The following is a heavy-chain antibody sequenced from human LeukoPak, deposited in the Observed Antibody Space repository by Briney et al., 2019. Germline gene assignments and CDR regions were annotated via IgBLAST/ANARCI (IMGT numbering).Heavy chain of an antibody. CDR2: IYYSGST. CDR1: GGSVSSYY. Sequence: SETLSLACTVSGGSVSSYYWSWIRQPPGKGLEWIGYIYYSGSTNYNPSLKSRVTISVDTSKNQFSLKLSSVTAADTAVYYCARVHFDDFWSGYWFDPWGQGTLVTVSS. CDR3: ARVHFDDFWSGYWFDP. J-gene: IGHJ5*02. D-gene: IGHD3-3*01. V-gene: IGHV4-59*02.